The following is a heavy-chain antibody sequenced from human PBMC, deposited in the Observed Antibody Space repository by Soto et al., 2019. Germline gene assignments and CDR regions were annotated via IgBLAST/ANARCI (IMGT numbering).Heavy chain of an antibody. CDR1: GFTFSSYA. Sequence: GGSLRLSCAASGFTFSSYAMHWVRQAPGKGLEWVAVISYDGSNKYYADSVKGRFTISRDNSKNTLYLQMNSLRAEDTAVYYCARELDWNYEYHYYYYGMDVWGQGTTVTVSS. D-gene: IGHD1-7*01. J-gene: IGHJ6*02. CDR2: ISYDGSNK. CDR3: ARELDWNYEYHYYYYGMDV. V-gene: IGHV3-30-3*01.